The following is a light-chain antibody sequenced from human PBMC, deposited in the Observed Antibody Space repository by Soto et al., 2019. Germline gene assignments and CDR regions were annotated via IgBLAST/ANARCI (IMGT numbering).Light chain of an antibody. J-gene: IGLJ1*01. V-gene: IGLV1-44*01. CDR1: SSNIGSDT. CDR2: NNN. CDR3: AAWDDSLNGFYV. Sequence: SVLTQPPSASGTPGQRVTISCSGSSSNIGSDTVNWYQQLPGTAPKVLIYNNNQRPSGVPDRFSGSKSGTSASLAISGLQSEDEADYYCAAWDDSLNGFYVFGTGTKVTVL.